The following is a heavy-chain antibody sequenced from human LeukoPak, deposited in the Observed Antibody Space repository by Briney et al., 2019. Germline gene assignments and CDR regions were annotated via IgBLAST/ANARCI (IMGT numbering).Heavy chain of an antibody. CDR2: ISSSSTYI. J-gene: IGHJ4*02. Sequence: AWSLRVSCSASGFSFSSYSMTWVRQAPGKGLECVSCISSSSTYIYFADSVKGRFTISRDNSKNSLYLQMNSLRAEDTAVYFCARDFYLDYDVLTGYYDQWGRGTLVTVSS. CDR3: ARDFYLDYDVLTGYYDQ. D-gene: IGHD3-9*01. CDR1: GFSFSSYS. V-gene: IGHV3-21*01.